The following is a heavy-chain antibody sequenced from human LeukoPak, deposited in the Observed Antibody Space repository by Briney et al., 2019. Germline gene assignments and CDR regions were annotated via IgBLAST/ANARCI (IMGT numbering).Heavy chain of an antibody. D-gene: IGHD2-2*01. V-gene: IGHV3-49*04. CDR2: IRSKAYGGTT. Sequence: QPGRSLRLSCTASGFTFGDYAMSWVRQAPGKGLEWVGFIRSKAYGGTTEYAASVKGRFTISRDDSKSIAYLQMNSLKTEDTAVNYCTIYCSSTSCYGAFDIWGQGTMVTVSS. J-gene: IGHJ3*02. CDR1: GFTFGDYA. CDR3: TIYCSSTSCYGAFDI.